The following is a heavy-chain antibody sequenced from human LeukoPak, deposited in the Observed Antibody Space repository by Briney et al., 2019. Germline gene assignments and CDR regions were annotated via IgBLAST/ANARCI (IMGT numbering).Heavy chain of an antibody. CDR3: ARYGSTVFDI. V-gene: IGHV4-4*07. J-gene: IGHJ3*02. Sequence: PSETLSLTCSVSGGAINSYYWSWIRQPAGKGLDWIGRIYSSGSTNYNPSLKSRVTMSVDTSKNQFSLKLSSVTAADTAVYYCARYGSTVFDIWGRGTMVTVSS. CDR2: IYSSGST. D-gene: IGHD2-2*03. CDR1: GGAINSYY.